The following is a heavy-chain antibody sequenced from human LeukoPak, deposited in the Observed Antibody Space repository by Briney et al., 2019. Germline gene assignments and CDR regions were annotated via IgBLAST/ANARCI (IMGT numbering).Heavy chain of an antibody. D-gene: IGHD5-18*01. CDR2: IYYSGST. Sequence: PGESLRLSCAASGFTFSSYWMSWIRQPPGKGLEWIGSIYYSGSTYYNPSLKSRVTISVDTSKNQFSLKLSSVTAADTTVYYCARHFGGYSYGPIDYWGQGTLVTVSS. J-gene: IGHJ4*02. CDR1: GFTFSSYW. CDR3: ARHFGGYSYGPIDY. V-gene: IGHV4-39*01.